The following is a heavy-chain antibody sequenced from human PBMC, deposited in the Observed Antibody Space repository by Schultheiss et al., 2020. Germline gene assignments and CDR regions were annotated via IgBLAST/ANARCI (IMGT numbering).Heavy chain of an antibody. D-gene: IGHD4-17*01. J-gene: IGHJ4*02. CDR1: GYSISSGYY. CDR2: IYTSGST. CDR3: AAQADSGDFGSAY. Sequence: SETLSLTCAVSGYSISSGYYWSWIRQPAGKGLEWIGRIYTSGSTNYNPSLKSRVTISVDTSKNQFSLKLTSVTAADTAVYYCAAQADSGDFGSAYWGQGTLGTVSS. V-gene: IGHV4-61*02.